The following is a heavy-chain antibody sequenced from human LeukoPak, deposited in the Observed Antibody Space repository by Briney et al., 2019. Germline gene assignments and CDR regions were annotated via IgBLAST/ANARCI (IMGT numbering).Heavy chain of an antibody. CDR3: AATEGGYCSGGSCYSGWFDP. Sequence: ASVKVSCKASGYTFTSYDINWVRQATGQGLEWMGWMNPNSGNTGYAQKFQGRVTMTRNTSISTAYMELSSLRSEDTAVYYCAATEGGYCSGGSCYSGWFDPWGQGTLVTVSS. V-gene: IGHV1-8*01. CDR1: GYTFTSYD. J-gene: IGHJ5*02. CDR2: MNPNSGNT. D-gene: IGHD2-15*01.